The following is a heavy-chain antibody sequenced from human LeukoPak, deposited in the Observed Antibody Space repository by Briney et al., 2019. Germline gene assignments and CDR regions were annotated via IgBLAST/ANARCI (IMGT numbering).Heavy chain of an antibody. CDR3: ARVGSGSYVYFDY. Sequence: SETLSLTCTVSGGSISSSSYYWGWIRQPPGKGLEWIGSIYYSGSTYYNPSLKSRVTISVDTSKNQFSLKLSSVTAADTAVYYCARVGSGSYVYFDYWGQGTLVTVSS. J-gene: IGHJ4*02. CDR2: IYYSGST. V-gene: IGHV4-39*07. D-gene: IGHD1-26*01. CDR1: GGSISSSSYY.